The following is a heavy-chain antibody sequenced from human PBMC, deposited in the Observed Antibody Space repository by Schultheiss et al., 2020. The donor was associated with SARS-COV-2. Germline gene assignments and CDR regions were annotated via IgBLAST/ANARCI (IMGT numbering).Heavy chain of an antibody. D-gene: IGHD4-17*01. J-gene: IGHJ4*02. V-gene: IGHV3-74*01. CDR1: GFTFNSFA. CDR3: ARDVGGNYGDYVH. Sequence: GGSLRLSCAASGFTFNSFAMSWVRQAPGKGLVWVSRINSDGSSTSYADSVKGRFTISRDNAKNTLYLQMNSLRAEDTAVYYCARDVGGNYGDYVHWGQGTLVTVSS. CDR2: INSDGSST.